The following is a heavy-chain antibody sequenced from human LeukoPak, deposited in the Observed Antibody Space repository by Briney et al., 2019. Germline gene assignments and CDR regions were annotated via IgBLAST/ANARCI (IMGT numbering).Heavy chain of an antibody. J-gene: IGHJ5*02. V-gene: IGHV4-39*01. CDR1: GGSISSRSYY. CDR3: ARQDFKDSLRVSVINWFDP. D-gene: IGHD5/OR15-5a*01. Sequence: SETLSLTCTVSGGSISSRSYYWGWIRQSPGKGLEWIGSVYHSGSTTTNPSLRSRATISVDTSKNQISLRLSAVTAADTAMYYCARQDFKDSLRVSVINWFDPWGQGTLVTVSS. CDR2: VYHSGST.